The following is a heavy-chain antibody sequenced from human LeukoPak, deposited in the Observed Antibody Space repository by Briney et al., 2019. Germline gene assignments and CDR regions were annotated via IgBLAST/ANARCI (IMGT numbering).Heavy chain of an antibody. CDR3: AKDQNRYYDSLSDY. CDR1: GFTFSSYA. CDR2: ISYDGGNK. J-gene: IGHJ4*02. V-gene: IGHV3-30-3*01. D-gene: IGHD3-22*01. Sequence: GGSLRLSCAASGFTFSSYAMHWVRQAPGKGLEWVAVISYDGGNKYYADSVKGRFTISRDNSKNTLYLQMNSLRAEDTAVYYCAKDQNRYYDSLSDYWGQGTLVTVSS.